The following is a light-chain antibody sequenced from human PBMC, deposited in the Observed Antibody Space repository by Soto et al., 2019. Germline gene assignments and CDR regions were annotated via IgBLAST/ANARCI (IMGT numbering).Light chain of an antibody. CDR1: QSGSSKY. Sequence: EIVLTQSPGTLSLSPGERATLSCRASQSGSSKYLAWYQQKPGQAPRVLIYGTSIRASGVPERFSGGGSGTDFTLTITRLEPEDFAVYYCQQYGSSLFTFGPGTKVDFK. CDR3: QQYGSSLFT. CDR2: GTS. V-gene: IGKV3-20*01. J-gene: IGKJ3*01.